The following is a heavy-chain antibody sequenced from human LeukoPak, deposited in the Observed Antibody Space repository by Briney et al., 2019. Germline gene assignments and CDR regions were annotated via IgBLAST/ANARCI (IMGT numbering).Heavy chain of an antibody. CDR1: GGSISSGGYY. V-gene: IGHV4-30-2*01. CDR3: ASTSNHYYYYMDV. J-gene: IGHJ6*03. CDR2: IYHSGST. D-gene: IGHD2-2*01. Sequence: SETLSLTCTVSGGSISSGGYYWSWIRQPPGKGLEWIGYIYHSGSTYYNPPLKSRVTISVDRSKNQFSLKLSSVTAADTAVYYCASTSNHYYYYMDVWGKGTTVTVS.